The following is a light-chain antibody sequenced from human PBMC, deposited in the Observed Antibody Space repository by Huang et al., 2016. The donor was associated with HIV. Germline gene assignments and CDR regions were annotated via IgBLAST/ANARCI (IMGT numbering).Light chain of an antibody. CDR3: QQTYDTPPLT. J-gene: IGKJ4*01. CDR1: QSISNY. CDR2: AAS. Sequence: DIQMTQSPSSLSASVGDRVIITCRASQSISNYLNWYQHKPGKAPRLLIYAASSLQSGVPSRFSGSGSKTTFTLTISSRQPEDFATYYCQQTYDTPPLTFGGGTRVDMK. V-gene: IGKV1-39*01.